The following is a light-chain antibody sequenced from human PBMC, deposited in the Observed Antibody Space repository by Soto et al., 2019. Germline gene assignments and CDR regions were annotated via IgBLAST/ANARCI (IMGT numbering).Light chain of an antibody. CDR3: TTVAPVRIYV. J-gene: IGLJ1*01. CDR2: EVS. CDR1: SSDIGPYDY. V-gene: IGLV2-14*01. Sequence: QSALTQPASVSGSPGQSITISCSGASSDIGPYDYVSWYQHHPGRAPKLLIYEVSNRPSGVAYRFSGSKSGNTASLTISGLQAEDEGDYYCTTVAPVRIYVFGSGTKVTV.